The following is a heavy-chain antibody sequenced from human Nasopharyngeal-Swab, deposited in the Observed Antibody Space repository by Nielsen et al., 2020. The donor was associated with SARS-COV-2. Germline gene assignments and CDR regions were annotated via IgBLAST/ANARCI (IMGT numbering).Heavy chain of an antibody. CDR3: ARDAPAHYGAFY. V-gene: IGHV3-30*03. D-gene: IGHD4-17*01. CDR2: IAHDASNE. Sequence: GESLKISCAASGFTFSSFGMHWVRQAPGKGLECVAFIAHDASNEYYGDSVKGRFSISRDSSKNTLYLQMDSLRGEDTAVYYCARDAPAHYGAFYWGWGTLVTVSS. CDR1: GFTFSSFG. J-gene: IGHJ4*02.